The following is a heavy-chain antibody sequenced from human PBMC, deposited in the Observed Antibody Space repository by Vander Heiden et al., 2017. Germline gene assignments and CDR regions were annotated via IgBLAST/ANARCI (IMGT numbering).Heavy chain of an antibody. V-gene: IGHV3-23*01. D-gene: IGHD4-17*01. Sequence: EVQLLESGGGLVQPGGSLRLSCAASGFNFTEYAMSWVRQAPGKGLEWVSTIRGVDATAHYADSLKGRFTISRDNSKNTLYLQMNSLRAVDTAVYYCARQNWDYGDRFDYWGQGALVTVSS. CDR2: IRGVDATA. J-gene: IGHJ4*02. CDR3: ARQNWDYGDRFDY. CDR1: GFNFTEYA.